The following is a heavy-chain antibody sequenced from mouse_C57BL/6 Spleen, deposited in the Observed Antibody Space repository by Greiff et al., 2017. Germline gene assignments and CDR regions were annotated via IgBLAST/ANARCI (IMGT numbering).Heavy chain of an antibody. Sequence: VQLQESDAELVKPGASVKISCKVSGYTFTDHTIHWMKQRPEQGLEWIGYIYPRDGSTKYNEKFKGKATLTADKSSSTAYMQLNSLTSEDSAVXFCASYYGSSYWYFDVWGTGTTVTVSS. CDR3: ASYYGSSYWYFDV. D-gene: IGHD1-1*01. CDR2: IYPRDGST. J-gene: IGHJ1*03. V-gene: IGHV1-78*01. CDR1: GYTFTDHT.